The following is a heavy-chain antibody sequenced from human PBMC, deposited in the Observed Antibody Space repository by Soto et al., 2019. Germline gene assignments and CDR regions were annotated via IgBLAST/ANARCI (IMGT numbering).Heavy chain of an antibody. CDR3: AKGLPFGDL. CDR1: GFTFSVDA. J-gene: IGHJ6*02. V-gene: IGHV3-23*01. Sequence: EVQLLESGGGLVQPGGSLRLSCVASGFTFSVDAMSWVRQTPGKGLEWVSGISNRGDYTYYAHSVKGRFTVSRDNSKDTLYLQMNSLRVEDTAIYYCAKGLPFGDLWGQGTTVTVSS. D-gene: IGHD2-2*01. CDR2: ISNRGDYT.